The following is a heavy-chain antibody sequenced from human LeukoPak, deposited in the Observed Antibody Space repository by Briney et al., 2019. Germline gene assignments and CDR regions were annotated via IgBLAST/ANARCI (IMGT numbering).Heavy chain of an antibody. V-gene: IGHV4-31*09. CDR1: GGSISSGGYY. CDR2: IYYSGST. Sequence: SETLSLTCTVSGGSISSGGYYWSWIRQHPGKGLEWIGYIYYSGSTYYNPSLKSRGTISVDRSKNQLYLKLSSVTAADTAVYYCAKMTTVTGPSYYYAMDVWGRGTTVTVSS. D-gene: IGHD4-17*01. J-gene: IGHJ6*04. CDR3: AKMTTVTGPSYYYAMDV.